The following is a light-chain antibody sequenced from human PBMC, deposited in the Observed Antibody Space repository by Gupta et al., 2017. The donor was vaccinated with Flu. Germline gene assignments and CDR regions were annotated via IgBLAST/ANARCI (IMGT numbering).Light chain of an antibody. Sequence: SYVLTQPPSVSVAPGQTASIPCGGNNIGTKSVHWYQQRPGQAPVMVVYDDSDRPSGIPERFSGSNSGNTATLTISGVEAGDEADYYCQVWDSGSDLPYVFGTGTTVTVL. J-gene: IGLJ1*01. CDR2: DDS. CDR3: QVWDSGSDLPYV. CDR1: NIGTKS. V-gene: IGLV3-21*02.